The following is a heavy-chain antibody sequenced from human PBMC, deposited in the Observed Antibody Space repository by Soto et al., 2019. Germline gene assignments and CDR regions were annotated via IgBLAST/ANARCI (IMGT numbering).Heavy chain of an antibody. V-gene: IGHV1-18*04. D-gene: IGHD1-20*01. CDR3: ARDLNWNNVLGFDS. Sequence: QLVQSGDEVKKPGASVKVSCRASGYIFNSVSISWLRQVPGQGLEGMGWVSTYSEHTKSVQKFQDRVTLTADTSTSTVHMELRSLRSADTAVYYCARDLNWNNVLGFDSWGQGTLVTVSS. CDR1: GYIFNSVS. J-gene: IGHJ4*02. CDR2: VSTYSEHT.